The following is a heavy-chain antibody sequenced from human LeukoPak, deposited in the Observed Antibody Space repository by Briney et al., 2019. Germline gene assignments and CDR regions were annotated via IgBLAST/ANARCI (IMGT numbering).Heavy chain of an antibody. CDR3: TRVPAAGYYFDY. CDR2: IYYSGST. Sequence: PSETLSLTCTVSGGSISSSSYYWGWIRQPPGKGLEWIGTIYYSGSTYYNPSLKSRVTMSVDTSKNQFSLKLSSVTAADTTVYYCTRVPAAGYYFDYWGQGTLVTVSS. D-gene: IGHD6-13*01. J-gene: IGHJ4*02. V-gene: IGHV4-39*01. CDR1: GGSISSSSYY.